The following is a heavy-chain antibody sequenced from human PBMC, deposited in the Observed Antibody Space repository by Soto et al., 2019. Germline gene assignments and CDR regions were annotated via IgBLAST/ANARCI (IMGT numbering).Heavy chain of an antibody. Sequence: GGSLRLSCAASGFTFSSYSMNWVRQAPGKGLEWVSYISSSSSTIYYADSVKGRFTISRDNAKNSLYLQMNSLRDEDTAVYYCARDRPLQRATKSGYYYYGMDVWGQGTTVTVSS. V-gene: IGHV3-48*02. CDR1: GFTFSSYS. D-gene: IGHD5-12*01. CDR2: ISSSSSTI. CDR3: ARDRPLQRATKSGYYYYGMDV. J-gene: IGHJ6*02.